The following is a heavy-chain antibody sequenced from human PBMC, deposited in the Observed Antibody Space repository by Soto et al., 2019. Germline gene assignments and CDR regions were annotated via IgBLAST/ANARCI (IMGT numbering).Heavy chain of an antibody. J-gene: IGHJ6*02. D-gene: IGHD2-2*01. V-gene: IGHV3-23*01. CDR2: ISGSGGST. Sequence: PGGSLRLSCAASGFTFSSYAMSWVRQAPGKGLEWVSAISGSGGSTYYADSVKGRFTISRDNSKNTLYLQMNSLRAEDTAVYYCVKRLGYCSSTSCLVVDYYYGMDVWGQGTTVTVSS. CDR3: VKRLGYCSSTSCLVVDYYYGMDV. CDR1: GFTFSSYA.